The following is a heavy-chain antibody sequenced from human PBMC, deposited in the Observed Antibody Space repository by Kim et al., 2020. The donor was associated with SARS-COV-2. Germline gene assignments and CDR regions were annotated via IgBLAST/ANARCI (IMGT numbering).Heavy chain of an antibody. Sequence: SETLSLTCAVYGGSFSGYYWSWIRQPPGKGLEWIGEINHSGSTNYNPSLKSRVTISVDTSKNQFSLKLSSVTAADTAVYYCARGSPTVTLYQSLTFHYYYGMDVWGQGTTVTVSS. J-gene: IGHJ6*02. V-gene: IGHV4-34*01. CDR2: INHSGST. CDR1: GGSFSGYY. CDR3: ARGSPTVTLYQSLTFHYYYGMDV. D-gene: IGHD4-17*01.